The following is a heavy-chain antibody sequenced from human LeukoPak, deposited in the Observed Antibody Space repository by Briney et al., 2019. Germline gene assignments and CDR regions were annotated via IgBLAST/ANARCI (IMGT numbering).Heavy chain of an antibody. CDR3: ARSVVPAAPYPHDWFDP. CDR2: IYHSGST. J-gene: IGHJ5*02. V-gene: IGHV4-38-2*02. CDR1: GYSISSGYY. Sequence: PSETLSLTCTVSGYSISSGYYWGWIRPPPGKGLGWIGSIYHSGSTYYNPSLKSRVTISVDTSKNQFSLKLSSVTAADTAVYYCARSVVPAAPYPHDWFDPWGQGTLVTVSS. D-gene: IGHD2-2*01.